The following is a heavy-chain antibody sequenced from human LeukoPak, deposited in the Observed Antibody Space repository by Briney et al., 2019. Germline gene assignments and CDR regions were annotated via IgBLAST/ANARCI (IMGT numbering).Heavy chain of an antibody. Sequence: SETLSLTCTVSGGSISSSSYYWGWIRQPPGKGLEWIGSIYYSGSTYYNPSLKSRVTISVDTSKNQFSLKLSSVTAADTAVYYCARDGITIFGVVINPTFDYWGQGTLVTVSS. CDR3: ARDGITIFGVVINPTFDY. CDR1: GGSISSSSYY. CDR2: IYYSGST. V-gene: IGHV4-39*07. D-gene: IGHD3-3*01. J-gene: IGHJ4*02.